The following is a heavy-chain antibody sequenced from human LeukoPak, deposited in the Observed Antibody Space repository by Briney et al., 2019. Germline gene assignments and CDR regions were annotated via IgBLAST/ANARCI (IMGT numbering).Heavy chain of an antibody. J-gene: IGHJ6*02. CDR2: IYYSGST. CDR3: ARSGYDFWSGYYKYYYYGMDV. V-gene: IGHV4-30-4*01. Sequence: PSETLSLTCTVSGGSISSGDYYWSWIRQPPGKGLEWIGYIYYSGSTYYNPSLKSRVTISVDTSKNQFSLKLSSVTAADTAVYYCARSGYDFWSGYYKYYYYGMDVWGQGTTVTVSS. CDR1: GGSISSGDYY. D-gene: IGHD3-3*01.